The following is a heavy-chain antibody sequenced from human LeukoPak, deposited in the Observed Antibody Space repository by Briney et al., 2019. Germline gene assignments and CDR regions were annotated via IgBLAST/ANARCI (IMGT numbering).Heavy chain of an antibody. V-gene: IGHV4-39*07. J-gene: IGHJ6*03. CDR2: IYYSGST. CDR1: GGSISSSSYY. CDR3: ARGNDSHYYYYYMDV. D-gene: IGHD2-21*02. Sequence: PSETLSLTCTVSGGSISSSSYYWGWIRQPPGKGLEWIGSIYYSGSTYYNPSLKSRVTISVDTSKNQFSLKLSSVTAADTAVYYCARGNDSHYYYYYMDVWGKGTTVTVSS.